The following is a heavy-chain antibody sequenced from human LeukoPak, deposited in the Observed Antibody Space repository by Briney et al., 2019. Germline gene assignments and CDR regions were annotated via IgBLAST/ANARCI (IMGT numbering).Heavy chain of an antibody. D-gene: IGHD2-15*01. J-gene: IGHJ4*02. V-gene: IGHV1-46*01. CDR3: GSSSESSGGSRLY. Sequence: ASVKVSCKASGYTFTSYYMRWVRQAPGQGLEWMGIINPSGGSTSYAQKFQGRVTMTRDTSTTTVYMELSSLRSEDTAVYYCGSSSESSGGSRLYWGQGTLVTVSS. CDR2: INPSGGST. CDR1: GYTFTSYY.